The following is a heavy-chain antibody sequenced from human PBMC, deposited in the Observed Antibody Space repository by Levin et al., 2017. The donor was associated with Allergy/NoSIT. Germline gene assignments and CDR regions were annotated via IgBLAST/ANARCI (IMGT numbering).Heavy chain of an antibody. V-gene: IGHV3-30*04. J-gene: IGHJ4*02. Sequence: SCAASGFTFSSYAMHWVRQAPGKGLEWVAVISYDGSNKYYADSVKGRFTISRDNSKNTLYLQMNSLRAEDTAVYYCARDLGTGLKREKGGYCTNGVCYKGGLGYWGQGTLVTVSS. CDR1: GFTFSSYA. CDR2: ISYDGSNK. CDR3: ARDLGTGLKREKGGYCTNGVCYKGGLGY. D-gene: IGHD2-8*01.